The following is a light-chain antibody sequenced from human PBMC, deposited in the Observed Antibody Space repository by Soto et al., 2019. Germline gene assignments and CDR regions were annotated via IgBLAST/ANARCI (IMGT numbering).Light chain of an antibody. V-gene: IGKV3-15*01. CDR3: QQYSNWPPIT. CDR1: QSIKSN. CDR2: SAS. Sequence: EIVMTQSPATLSVSPGERGTRSCRASQSIKSNLAWYQQKPGQAPRLLIYSASTRATGVPARFSGSGSGTEFTLTISSLQSEDFAVYYCQQYSNWPPITFGQGTRLEIK. J-gene: IGKJ5*01.